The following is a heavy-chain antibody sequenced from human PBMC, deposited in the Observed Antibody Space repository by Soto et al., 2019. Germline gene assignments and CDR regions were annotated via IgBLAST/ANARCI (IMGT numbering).Heavy chain of an antibody. V-gene: IGHV3-74*01. CDR1: GFTFSSYW. J-gene: IGHJ4*02. Sequence: EVQLVEFGGGLVQPGGSLRLSCAASGFTFSSYWLHWVRQAPGKGLVWLSRLNSDGSSAYYADSVKGRFTISRDNAQNTGYLQMNSLGDEGTALYYCVRGKRGGWYFDYWGQGTLVTVPS. CDR2: LNSDGSSA. CDR3: VRGKRGGWYFDY. D-gene: IGHD6-19*01.